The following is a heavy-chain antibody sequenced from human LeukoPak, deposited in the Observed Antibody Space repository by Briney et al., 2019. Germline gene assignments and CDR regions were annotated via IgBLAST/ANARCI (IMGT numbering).Heavy chain of an antibody. CDR3: ARTLIVGATRTDY. Sequence: RASVKVSCKASGGTFSSYAISWVRRAPGQGLEWMGRIIPIFGTANYAQKFQGRVTITTDESTSTAYMELSSLRSEDTAVYYCARTLIVGATRTDYWGQGTLVTVSS. D-gene: IGHD1-26*01. CDR2: IIPIFGTA. V-gene: IGHV1-69*05. J-gene: IGHJ4*02. CDR1: GGTFSSYA.